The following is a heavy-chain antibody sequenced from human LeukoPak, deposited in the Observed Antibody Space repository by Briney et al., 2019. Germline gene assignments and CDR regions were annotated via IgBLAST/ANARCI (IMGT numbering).Heavy chain of an antibody. CDR3: AREYYDTSGSKYAFDI. Sequence: ASVKVSCRASGYTLTDYYMHWVRQAPGQGLEWMGCIDPDSGGTKSAQRLQGRVTMTRDTSITTVYMELIRLRSDDTAVYYCAREYYDTSGSKYAFDIWGQGTMVTVSS. CDR1: GYTLTDYY. D-gene: IGHD3-22*01. CDR2: IDPDSGGT. V-gene: IGHV1-2*02. J-gene: IGHJ3*02.